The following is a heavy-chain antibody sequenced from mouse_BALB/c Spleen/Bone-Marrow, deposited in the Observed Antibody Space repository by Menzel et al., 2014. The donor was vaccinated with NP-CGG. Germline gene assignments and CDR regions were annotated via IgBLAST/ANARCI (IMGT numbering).Heavy chain of an antibody. CDR3: SRGVLAYFDY. CDR2: IDPYSGGT. J-gene: IGHJ2*01. Sequence: VQLKQSGPELVKPGASVKVSCKASGYAFTNYNMNWVKQSHGKSLEWIGYIDPYSGGTNYNQKFRGKATLTVDKPSSTAYMHLNSLTSEDSAVYYCSRGVLAYFDYWGQGTTLTVSS. CDR1: GYAFTNYN. V-gene: IGHV1S135*01. D-gene: IGHD2-14*01.